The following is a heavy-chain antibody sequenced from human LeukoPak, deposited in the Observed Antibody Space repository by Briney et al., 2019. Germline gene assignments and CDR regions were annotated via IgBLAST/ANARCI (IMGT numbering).Heavy chain of an antibody. J-gene: IGHJ3*02. Sequence: GGSLRLSCAASGFTFSSYGMHWVRQAPGKGLEWVAVISYDGSNKYYADSVKGRFTISRDNSKNTLYLQMNSLRAEDTAVYYCARVPYDSSGYYYEDAFDIWGQGTMVTVSS. D-gene: IGHD3-22*01. CDR1: GFTFSSYG. CDR3: ARVPYDSSGYYYEDAFDI. V-gene: IGHV3-30*03. CDR2: ISYDGSNK.